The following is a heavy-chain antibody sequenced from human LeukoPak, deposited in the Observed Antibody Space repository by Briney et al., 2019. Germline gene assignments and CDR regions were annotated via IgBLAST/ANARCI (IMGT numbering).Heavy chain of an antibody. CDR1: GYSFTSYW. D-gene: IGHD3-10*01. CDR3: ARRIGFTMVRGVISGWFDT. CDR2: IYPGDSDT. Sequence: GESLKISCKGSGYSFTSYWIGWVRQMPGKGLEWMGIIYPGDSDTRYSPSFQGQVTISADKSISTAYLQWSSLKASDTAMYYCARRIGFTMVRGVISGWFDTWGQGVLVTVSS. V-gene: IGHV5-51*01. J-gene: IGHJ5*02.